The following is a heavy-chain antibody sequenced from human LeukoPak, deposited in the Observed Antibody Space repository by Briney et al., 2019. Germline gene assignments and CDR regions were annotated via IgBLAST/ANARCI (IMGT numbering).Heavy chain of an antibody. CDR1: GFTFSSYW. CDR2: INSDGSST. D-gene: IGHD3-16*02. CDR3: ARGGPFGGVIDLFDY. Sequence: GGSLRLSRAASGFTFSSYWMHWVRQAPGKGLVWVSRINSDGSSTSYADSVKGRFTISRDNAKNTLYLQMHSLRDEDTAVYYCARGGPFGGVIDLFDYWGQGILITVAS. J-gene: IGHJ4*02. V-gene: IGHV3-74*01.